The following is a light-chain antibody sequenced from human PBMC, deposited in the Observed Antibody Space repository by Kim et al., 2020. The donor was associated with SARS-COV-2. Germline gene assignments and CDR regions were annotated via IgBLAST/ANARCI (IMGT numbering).Light chain of an antibody. CDR2: GAS. CDR3: QQYGSSPYS. V-gene: IGKV3-20*01. J-gene: IGKJ2*03. CDR1: QSVSSSY. Sequence: EIVLTQSPGTLSLSPGERATLSCRASQSVSSSYLAWYQQKPGQAPRLLIYGASSRATGIPDRFSGSGSGTDFTLTISRLEPEDFAVYYCQQYGSSPYSFGQGNELEI.